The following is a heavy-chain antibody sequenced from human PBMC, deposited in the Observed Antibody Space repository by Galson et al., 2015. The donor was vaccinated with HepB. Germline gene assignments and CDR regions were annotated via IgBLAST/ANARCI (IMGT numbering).Heavy chain of an antibody. D-gene: IGHD2-8*01. CDR2: IAYDGSNK. Sequence: SLRLSCAASGFTFSNYVMHWVRQAPGKGLEWVAVIAYDGSNKYYAASVKGRFTISRDNSKNTLYLQRNSLRAEDTAVYYCARSPATKNYDYWGQGTLVTVSS. J-gene: IGHJ4*02. V-gene: IGHV3-30-3*01. CDR3: ARSPATKNYDY. CDR1: GFTFSNYV.